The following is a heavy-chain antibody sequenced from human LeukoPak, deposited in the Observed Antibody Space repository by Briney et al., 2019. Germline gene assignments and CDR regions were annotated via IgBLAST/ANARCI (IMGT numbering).Heavy chain of an antibody. Sequence: PGRSLRLSCAASAITFSGYHMNWVRQAPGKGLEWVSYIGSGYNIYYADSVKGRFTISRDNAKNSLYLQMNSLGAEDTAVYYCVRDRDSAFAYWGQGTLVTVSS. J-gene: IGHJ4*02. CDR1: AITFSGYH. CDR2: IGSGYNI. V-gene: IGHV3-69-1*01. D-gene: IGHD3-10*01. CDR3: VRDRDSAFAY.